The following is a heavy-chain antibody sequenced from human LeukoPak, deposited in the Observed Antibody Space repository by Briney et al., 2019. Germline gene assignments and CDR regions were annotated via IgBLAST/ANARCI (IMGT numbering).Heavy chain of an antibody. V-gene: IGHV4-34*01. CDR2: INHSGST. CDR3: ARVLDSSGYYYGFDP. CDR1: GGSFSGYY. Sequence: PSETLSLTCAVYGGSFSGYYWSWIRQPPGKGLVWIGEINHSGSTNYNPSLKSRVTISVDTSKNQFSLKLSSVTAADTAVYYCARVLDSSGYYYGFDPWGQGTLVTVSS. J-gene: IGHJ5*02. D-gene: IGHD3-22*01.